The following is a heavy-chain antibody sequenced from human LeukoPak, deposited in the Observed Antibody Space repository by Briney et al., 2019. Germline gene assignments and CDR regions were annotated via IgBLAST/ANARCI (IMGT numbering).Heavy chain of an antibody. D-gene: IGHD5-18*01. J-gene: IGHJ4*02. CDR2: IIPIFGTA. Sequence: EASVKVSCKASGGTFSSYAISWVRQAAGQGLEWMGGIIPIFGTANYAQKFQGRVTITADESTSTAYMELSSLRSEDTVVYYCARDSVGYSYGYYFDYWGQGTLVTVSS. CDR3: ARDSVGYSYGYYFDY. V-gene: IGHV1-69*13. CDR1: GGTFSSYA.